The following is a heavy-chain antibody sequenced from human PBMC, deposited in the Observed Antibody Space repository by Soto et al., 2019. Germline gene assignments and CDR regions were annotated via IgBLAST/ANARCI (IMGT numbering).Heavy chain of an antibody. V-gene: IGHV1-18*01. J-gene: IGHJ5*02. CDR2: ISAYNGNT. D-gene: IGHD4-17*01. CDR1: GYTFTSYG. CDR3: ARVTTTVSFGYGWFDP. Sequence: ASVKVSCKASGYTFTSYGISWVRQAPGQGLEWMGWISAYNGNTNYAQKLQGRVTMTTDTSTSTAYMELRSLRSDDTAVYYCARVTTTVSFGYGWFDPWGQGTLVTVSS.